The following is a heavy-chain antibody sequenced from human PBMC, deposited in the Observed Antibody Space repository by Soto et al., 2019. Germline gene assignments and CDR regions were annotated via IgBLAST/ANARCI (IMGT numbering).Heavy chain of an antibody. CDR3: ARVPAAIFYYYGMDV. Sequence: PGESLKISCKGSGYSFTSYWIGWVRQVPGKGLEWMGIIYPGDSDTRYSPSFQGQVTISADKSISTAYLQWSSLKASDTAMYYCARVPAAIFYYYGMDVWGQGTTVTVSS. D-gene: IGHD2-2*01. V-gene: IGHV5-51*01. J-gene: IGHJ6*02. CDR2: IYPGDSDT. CDR1: GYSFTSYW.